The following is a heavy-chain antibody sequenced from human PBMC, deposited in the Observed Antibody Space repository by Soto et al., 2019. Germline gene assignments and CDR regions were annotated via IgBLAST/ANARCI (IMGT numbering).Heavy chain of an antibody. CDR2: INPSGGST. Sequence: ASVKVSCKASGYTFTSYYMHWVRQAPGQGLEWMGIINPSGGSTSYAQKFQGRVTMTRDTSTSTVYMELSSLRFEDTAVFYCAREEGLDRGVAYNWNDVPSREDAFDIWGQGTMVTV. CDR1: GYTFTSYY. D-gene: IGHD1-20*01. CDR3: AREEGLDRGVAYNWNDVPSREDAFDI. V-gene: IGHV1-46*03. J-gene: IGHJ3*02.